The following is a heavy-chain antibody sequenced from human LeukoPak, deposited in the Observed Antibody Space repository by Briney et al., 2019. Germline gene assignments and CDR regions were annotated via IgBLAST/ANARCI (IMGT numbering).Heavy chain of an antibody. CDR2: INPSGGST. J-gene: IGHJ5*01. V-gene: IGHV1-46*01. Sequence: GASVKVSCKASGYNFTSYYIHWVRQAPGQGLEWTGIINPSGGSTSYAQKFQVRVTMTRDMSPSTVYMELSSLRSEDTAVYYCARQGRVGNNYFDSWGQGILVTVSS. D-gene: IGHD1-26*01. CDR1: GYNFTSYY. CDR3: ARQGRVGNNYFDS.